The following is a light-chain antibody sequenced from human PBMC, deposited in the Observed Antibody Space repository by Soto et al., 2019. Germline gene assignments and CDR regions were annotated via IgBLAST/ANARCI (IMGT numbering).Light chain of an antibody. V-gene: IGKV1-39*01. Sequence: DIQMTQSPSSLSASMGDRVSITCRASQSIGTDLNWYQQKPGKAPKLLIYGASTLQGGVPSRFSGSVSGTEFTLTICSLQPGDLATYFCQQTYSTPWTFGQGTKVDI. CDR1: QSIGTD. CDR2: GAS. CDR3: QQTYSTPWT. J-gene: IGKJ1*01.